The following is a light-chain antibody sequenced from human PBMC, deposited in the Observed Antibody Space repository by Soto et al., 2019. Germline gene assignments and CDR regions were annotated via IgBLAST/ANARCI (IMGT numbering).Light chain of an antibody. J-gene: IGKJ1*01. CDR2: GAS. CDR3: QQYGSSPRT. V-gene: IGKV3-20*01. CDR1: QSVSSRY. Sequence: EIVLTQSPGTLSLSPGERATLSCRASQSVSSRYFAWYQQKPGQAPRLLIYGASSRATGIPDRFSGSGSGTDFTLTISRLEPLDFAVYYCQQYGSSPRTFGQGTKV.